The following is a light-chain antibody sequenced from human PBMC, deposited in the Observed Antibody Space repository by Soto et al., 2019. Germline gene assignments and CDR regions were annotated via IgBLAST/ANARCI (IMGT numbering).Light chain of an antibody. V-gene: IGLV2-14*01. CDR2: DVS. J-gene: IGLJ1*01. CDR1: SSDVGGYNY. Sequence: SVLTKPASVYGSPGQWITISSTGTSSDVGGYNYVSWYQQHPGKAPKFIIYDVSNRPSGVSNRFSGSKSGNTASLTISGLQAEDEADYYCSSYTTSNTRQIVFGTGTKVTVL. CDR3: SSYTTSNTRQIV.